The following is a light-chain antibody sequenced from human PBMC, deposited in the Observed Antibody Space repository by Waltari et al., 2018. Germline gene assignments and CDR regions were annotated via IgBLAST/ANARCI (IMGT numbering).Light chain of an antibody. J-gene: IGLJ1*01. CDR2: EGS. Sequence: QSALTQPASVSGSPGQSITISCTGTSSDVGSYDLVSWYQQHPGKAPKLMIYEGSKRPEGVSNRFSGSKSGNTASLTISGLQAEDEADYYCCSYAGSHYVFGTGTKVSVL. V-gene: IGLV2-23*01. CDR1: SSDVGSYDL. CDR3: CSYAGSHYV.